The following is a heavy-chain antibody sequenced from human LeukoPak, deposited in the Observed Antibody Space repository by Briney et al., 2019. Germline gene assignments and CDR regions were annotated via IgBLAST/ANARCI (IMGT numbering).Heavy chain of an antibody. CDR2: IYYSGST. Sequence: SETLSLTCTVSGASISSYYWSWIRQPPGKGLEWIGYIYYSGSTKYNPSLRSRVTTSVDTSKNQFSLKLSSVTAADTAVYYCARQANWGRWYFDLWGRGTLVTVSS. CDR3: ARQANWGRWYFDL. V-gene: IGHV4-59*08. J-gene: IGHJ2*01. CDR1: GASISSYY. D-gene: IGHD7-27*01.